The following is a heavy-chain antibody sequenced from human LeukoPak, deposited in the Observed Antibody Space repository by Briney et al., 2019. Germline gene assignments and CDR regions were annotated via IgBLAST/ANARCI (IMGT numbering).Heavy chain of an antibody. CDR2: IYTSGST. CDR3: ARDRIVVVPAAGYYYYGMDV. Sequence: PSETLSLTCTVSGGSISSYYWSWIRQPAGKGLEWIGRIYTSGSTNYNPSLKSRVTMSVDTSKSQFSLKLSSVTAADTAVYYCARDRIVVVPAAGYYYYGMDVWGQGTTVTVSS. V-gene: IGHV4-4*07. D-gene: IGHD2-2*01. J-gene: IGHJ6*02. CDR1: GGSISSYY.